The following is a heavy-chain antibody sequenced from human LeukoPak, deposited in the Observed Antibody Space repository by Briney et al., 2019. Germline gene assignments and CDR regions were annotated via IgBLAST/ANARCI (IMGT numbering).Heavy chain of an antibody. CDR2: IYYSGST. J-gene: IGHJ4*02. V-gene: IGHV4-39*07. CDR3: ARDPTYYYDSSEDY. CDR1: AASISSSSYY. Sequence: RSECVSLIHPLSAASISSSSYYWGWIRQPPGKGLEWFGSIYYSGSTYYNPSLKSRVTISVDTSKNQFSLKLSSVTAADTAVYYCARDPTYYYDSSEDYWGQGTLVTVSS. D-gene: IGHD3-22*01.